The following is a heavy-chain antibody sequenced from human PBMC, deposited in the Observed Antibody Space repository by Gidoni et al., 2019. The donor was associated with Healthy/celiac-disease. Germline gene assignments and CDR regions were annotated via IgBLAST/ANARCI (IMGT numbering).Heavy chain of an antibody. CDR2: INPNSGGT. D-gene: IGHD3-22*01. CDR1: GYTFTGYY. V-gene: IGHV1-2*02. J-gene: IGHJ3*02. Sequence: QVQLVQSGAEVKKPGASVKVSCKASGYTFTGYYMHWVRQAPGQGLEWMGWINPNSGGTNYAQKFQGRVTMTRDTSISTAYMELSRLRSDDTAVYYCYYDSSGYYQEEDAFDIWGQGTMVTVSS. CDR3: YYDSSGYYQEEDAFDI.